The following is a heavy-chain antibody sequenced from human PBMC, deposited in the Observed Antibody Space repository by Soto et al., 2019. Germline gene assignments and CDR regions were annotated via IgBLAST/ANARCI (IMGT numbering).Heavy chain of an antibody. CDR3: ARAGDCSSTSCPGRLYYYYGMDV. D-gene: IGHD2-2*01. J-gene: IGHJ6*02. CDR1: GVTFSSYA. Sequence: SVKVSCKASGVTFSSYAISWVRQAPGQGLEWMGGIIPIFGTANYAQKFQGRVTITADKSTSTAYMELSSLRSEDTAVYYCARAGDCSSTSCPGRLYYYYGMDVWGQGTTVTVSS. CDR2: IIPIFGTA. V-gene: IGHV1-69*06.